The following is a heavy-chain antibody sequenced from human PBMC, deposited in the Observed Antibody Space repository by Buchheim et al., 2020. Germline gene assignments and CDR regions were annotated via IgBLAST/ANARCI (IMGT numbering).Heavy chain of an antibody. CDR1: GYTFTSYY. CDR2: INPSGGST. Sequence: QVQLVQSGAEVKKPGASVKVSCKASGYTFTSYYMHWVRQAPGQGLEWMGIINPSGGSTSYAQKFQGRVTMTRDTSTSLVYMELSSLRSEDTAVYYCARCTKRAARLTCYGMDVWGQGTT. J-gene: IGHJ6*02. V-gene: IGHV1-46*01. D-gene: IGHD6-6*01. CDR3: ARCTKRAARLTCYGMDV.